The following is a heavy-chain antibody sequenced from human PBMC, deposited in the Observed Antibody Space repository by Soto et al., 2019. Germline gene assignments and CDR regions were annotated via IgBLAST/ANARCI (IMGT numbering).Heavy chain of an antibody. CDR1: GFTFSSYG. CDR2: ISYDGSNK. D-gene: IGHD3-9*01. J-gene: IGHJ4*02. V-gene: IGHV3-30*18. CDR3: AKDNRNDYDILTGPFDY. Sequence: GGSLRLSCAASGFTFSSYGMHWVRQAPGKGLEWVAVISYDGSNKYYADSVKGRFTISRDNSKNTLYLQMNSLRAEDTAVYYCAKDNRNDYDILTGPFDYWGQGTLVTVSS.